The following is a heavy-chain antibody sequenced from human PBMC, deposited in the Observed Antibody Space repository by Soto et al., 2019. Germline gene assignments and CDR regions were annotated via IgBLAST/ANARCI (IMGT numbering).Heavy chain of an antibody. CDR3: ARNQNSDFWSVPTSLEY. Sequence: XGSLRRTFAASGFTFSSNGVHWVRQAPGKGLVWVSRINSDGSITSYADSVKGQFTISRDNAKNTLYLQMNSLRADDTAMYYCARNQNSDFWSVPTSLEYWGQGSLVTVS. J-gene: IGHJ4*02. V-gene: IGHV3-74*01. CDR2: INSDGSIT. D-gene: IGHD3-3*01. CDR1: GFTFSSNG.